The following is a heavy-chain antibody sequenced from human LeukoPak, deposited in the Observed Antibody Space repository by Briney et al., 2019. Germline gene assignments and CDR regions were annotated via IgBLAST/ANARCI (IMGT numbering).Heavy chain of an antibody. J-gene: IGHJ4*02. D-gene: IGHD6-19*01. Sequence: SETLSLTGTVSGASIRSGDYYWSWIRQPPGKGLECIGSTYYSGSTYYNPSLKSRVTISVDTSKNQFSLKLSSVTAADTAVYYCARLDNIAVAGITVDYWGQGTLVTVSS. CDR1: GASIRSGDYY. V-gene: IGHV4-39*01. CDR2: TYYSGST. CDR3: ARLDNIAVAGITVDY.